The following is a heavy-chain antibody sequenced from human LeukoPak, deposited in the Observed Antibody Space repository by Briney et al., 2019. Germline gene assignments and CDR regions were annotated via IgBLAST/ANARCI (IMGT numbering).Heavy chain of an antibody. CDR1: AFTFSSYS. CDR2: ISSSSSYI. J-gene: IGHJ4*02. CDR3: AKDYYLYFDY. D-gene: IGHD2/OR15-2a*01. V-gene: IGHV3-21*01. Sequence: GGSLRLSCAASAFTFSSYSMNWVRQAPGKGLEWVSSISSSSSYIYYADSVKGRFTISRDNSKNTLYLQMNSLRAEDTAVYYCAKDYYLYFDYWGQGTLVTVSS.